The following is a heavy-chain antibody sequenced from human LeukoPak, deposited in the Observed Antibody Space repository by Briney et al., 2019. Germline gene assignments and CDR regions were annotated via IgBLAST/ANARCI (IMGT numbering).Heavy chain of an antibody. Sequence: GGSLRLSCAASGFTFSNAWMSWVRQAPGKGLEWVGRIKSKTDGGTTDYAAPVKGGFTISRDDSKNTLYLQMNSLKTEDTAVYYCTTAVIKVGATTGDYWGQGTLVTVSS. V-gene: IGHV3-15*01. CDR1: GFTFSNAW. CDR3: TTAVIKVGATTGDY. D-gene: IGHD1-26*01. J-gene: IGHJ4*02. CDR2: IKSKTDGGTT.